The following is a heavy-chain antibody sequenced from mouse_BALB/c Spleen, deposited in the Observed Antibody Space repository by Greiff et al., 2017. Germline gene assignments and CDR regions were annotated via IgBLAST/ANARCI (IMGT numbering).Heavy chain of an antibody. CDR2: IWSDGST. CDR3: ARQPYYGSSPYYAMDY. D-gene: IGHD1-1*01. CDR1: GFSLTSYG. Sequence: QVQLQQSGPDLVAPSQSLSITCTVSGFSLTSYGVHWVRQPPGKGLEWLVVIWSDGSTTYNSALKSRLSISKDNSKSQVFLKMNSLQTDDTAMYYCARQPYYGSSPYYAMDYWGQGTSVTVSS. J-gene: IGHJ4*01. V-gene: IGHV2-6-2*01.